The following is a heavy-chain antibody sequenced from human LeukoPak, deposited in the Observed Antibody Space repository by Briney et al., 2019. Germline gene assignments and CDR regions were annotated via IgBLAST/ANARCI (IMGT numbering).Heavy chain of an antibody. V-gene: IGHV3-11*06. CDR3: ARDTPWFGELLGDYFDY. CDR1: GFTFSDYY. D-gene: IGHD3-10*01. Sequence: GGSLRLSCAASGFTFSDYYMSWIRQAPGKGLEWVSSISSSSSYIYYADSVKGRFTISRDNAKNSLYLQMNSLRAEDTAVYYCARDTPWFGELLGDYFDYWGQGTLVTVSS. J-gene: IGHJ4*02. CDR2: ISSSSSYI.